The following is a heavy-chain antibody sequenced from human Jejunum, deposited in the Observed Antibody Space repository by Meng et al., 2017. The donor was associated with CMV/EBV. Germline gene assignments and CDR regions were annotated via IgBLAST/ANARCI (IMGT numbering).Heavy chain of an antibody. CDR2: LNTDGTTT. V-gene: IGHV3-74*01. CDR3: VRDLSGPDY. CDR1: GYSITQYW. Sequence: RTSRAYSGYSITQYWRHGVRQAPGTRLVWISRLNTDGTTTNCADFVIRRFTISRDNTKKTLYLQMNSLRAEDTAVYYCVRDLSGPDYWGQGTLVTVSS. J-gene: IGHJ4*02.